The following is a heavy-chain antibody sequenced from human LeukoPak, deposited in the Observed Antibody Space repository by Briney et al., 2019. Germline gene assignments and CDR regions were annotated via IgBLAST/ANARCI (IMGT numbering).Heavy chain of an antibody. CDR3: ASGYSSSSGFDY. CDR1: GYTFTGSY. V-gene: IGHV1-2*06. D-gene: IGHD6-6*01. Sequence: SSVKVSCKASGYTFTGSYMDWVRQAPGQGLEWMGRINPNSGDTNYVQKFQGRVTMTRDTSITTAYMKLSRLRSDDTAVYYCASGYSSSSGFDYWGQGTLVTVSS. CDR2: INPNSGDT. J-gene: IGHJ4*02.